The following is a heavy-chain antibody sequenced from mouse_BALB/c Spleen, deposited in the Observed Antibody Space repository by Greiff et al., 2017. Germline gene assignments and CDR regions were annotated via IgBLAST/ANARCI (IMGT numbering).Heavy chain of an antibody. V-gene: IGHV1S132*01. CDR1: GYTFTSYW. CDR2: IFPGTGTT. CDR3: AIAGTTGFDY. Sequence: QVQLQQSGAELVKPGASVKLSCKTSGYTFTSYWIQWVKQRPGQGLGWIGEIFPGTGTTYYNEKFKGKATLTIDTSSSTAYMQLSSLTSENSAVYFCAIAGTTGFDYWGQGTTLTVSS. D-gene: IGHD1-1*01. J-gene: IGHJ2*01.